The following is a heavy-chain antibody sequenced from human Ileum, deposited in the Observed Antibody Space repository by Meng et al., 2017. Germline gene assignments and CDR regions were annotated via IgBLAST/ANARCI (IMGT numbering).Heavy chain of an antibody. D-gene: IGHD3-22*01. CDR2: FYFSGST. J-gene: IGHJ5*02. CDR1: GDSISSGDHY. CDR3: ARYYYDSSGVTWFDP. Sequence: QDPGQGLGKPSQTLYLTCTVSGDSISSGDHYWTWGRQHPGKGLEWIGYFYFSGSTYYNPSLKSRVSISGDTSKNQFSLRMSSVTAADTAVYYCARYYYDSSGVTWFDPWGQGTLVTVSS. V-gene: IGHV4-31*03.